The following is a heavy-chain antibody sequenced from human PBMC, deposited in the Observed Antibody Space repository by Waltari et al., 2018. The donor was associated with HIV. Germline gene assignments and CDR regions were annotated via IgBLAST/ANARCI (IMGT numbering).Heavy chain of an antibody. CDR3: ATAGPYYLYYGMDV. Sequence: EVQLVESGGGLVKPGGSLRLSCAASGLTFSDAWMGWVRQAPGKGLEWVGRIKSKIDGGTTDYSAPVKGRFIISRDDSKDTLYLHMNSLKTEDSAVYYCATAGPYYLYYGMDVWGQGTTVTVSS. V-gene: IGHV3-15*01. CDR2: IKSKIDGGTT. CDR1: GLTFSDAW. J-gene: IGHJ6*02.